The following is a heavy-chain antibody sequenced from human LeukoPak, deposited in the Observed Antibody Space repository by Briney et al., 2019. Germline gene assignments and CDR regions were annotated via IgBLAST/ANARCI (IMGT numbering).Heavy chain of an antibody. J-gene: IGHJ3*02. CDR3: ARTDYYGSHDAFDI. Sequence: GGFLRLSCAASGFNFDIYWMSWVRQAPGKGLEWVANIKQDGSDNYHEDSVRGRFTISRDNGNNILYLQMNSLRAEDTAVYYCARTDYYGSHDAFDIWGQGTMVTVSS. D-gene: IGHD3-10*01. V-gene: IGHV3-7*01. CDR1: GFNFDIYW. CDR2: IKQDGSDN.